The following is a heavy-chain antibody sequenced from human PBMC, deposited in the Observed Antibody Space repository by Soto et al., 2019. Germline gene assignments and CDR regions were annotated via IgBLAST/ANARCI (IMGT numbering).Heavy chain of an antibody. Sequence: QVQLVESGGGVVQPGRSLRLSCAASGFTLSSYGMHWVRQAPGKGLEWVAVISYDGSNKYYADSVKGRFTISRDNSKNTLYLQMNSLRAEDTAVYYCAKSGNYDSSGYYPFDYWGQGTLVTVSS. V-gene: IGHV3-30*18. CDR2: ISYDGSNK. CDR1: GFTLSSYG. D-gene: IGHD3-22*01. CDR3: AKSGNYDSSGYYPFDY. J-gene: IGHJ4*02.